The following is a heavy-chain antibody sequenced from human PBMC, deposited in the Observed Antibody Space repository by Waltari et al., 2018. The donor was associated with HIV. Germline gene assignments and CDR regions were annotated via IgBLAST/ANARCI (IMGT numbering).Heavy chain of an antibody. CDR2: IYPGDSDT. CDR3: ARVRVGSDYAVDV. J-gene: IGHJ3*01. D-gene: IGHD3-10*01. CDR1: AYSFSSYW. Sequence: DVQLVQSGAEVKKPGESLRLSCKASAYSFSSYWIAWVRQRPGQGLEWMGVIYPGDSDTRYRPSFKGQVTISADRSKKTAYVQWRRLEASDTAIYYCARVRVGSDYAVDVWGQGTSVTVSS. V-gene: IGHV5-51*01.